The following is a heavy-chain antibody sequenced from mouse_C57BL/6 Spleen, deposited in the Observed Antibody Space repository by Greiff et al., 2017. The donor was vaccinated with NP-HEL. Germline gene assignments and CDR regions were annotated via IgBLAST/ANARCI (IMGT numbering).Heavy chain of an antibody. J-gene: IGHJ4*01. CDR3: ARPWDGLDYAMDY. Sequence: QVQLQQSGAELVKPGASVKMSCKASGYTFTSYWITWVKQRPGQGLEWIGDIYPGSGSTNYNEKFKSKATLTVDTSSSTAYMQLSSLTSEDSAVYYCARPWDGLDYAMDYWGQGTSVTVSS. CDR1: GYTFTSYW. V-gene: IGHV1-55*01. CDR2: IYPGSGST. D-gene: IGHD4-1*01.